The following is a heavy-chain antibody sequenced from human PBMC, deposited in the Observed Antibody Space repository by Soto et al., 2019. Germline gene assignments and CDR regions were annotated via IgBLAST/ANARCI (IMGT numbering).Heavy chain of an antibody. CDR2: IDWDDDK. Sequence: SGPTLVNPTQTLTLTCTFSGFSLSTSGMCVSWIRQPPGKALEWLARIDWDDDKYYSTSLKTRLTISKDTSKNQVVLTMTNMDPVDTATYYCARIFRRSGSYYDPDYWGQGTLVTVSS. V-gene: IGHV2-70*11. D-gene: IGHD1-26*01. CDR1: GFSLSTSGMC. CDR3: ARIFRRSGSYYDPDY. J-gene: IGHJ4*02.